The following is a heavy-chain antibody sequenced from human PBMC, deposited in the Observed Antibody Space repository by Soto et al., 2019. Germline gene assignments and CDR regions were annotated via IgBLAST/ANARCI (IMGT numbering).Heavy chain of an antibody. V-gene: IGHV4-59*01. CDR3: ATGRFGESRVPGMDV. D-gene: IGHD3-10*01. CDR1: GGSFITSYY. Sequence: QVQLEESGPGLVKPSETLSLTCTVSGGSFITSYYWSWIRQPPGKGLEWIGYIHYRGSVHYNPSLKSRVTISLDMSKNQLSLRLTSLTAADTAVYYCATGRFGESRVPGMDVW. J-gene: IGHJ6*01. CDR2: IHYRGSV.